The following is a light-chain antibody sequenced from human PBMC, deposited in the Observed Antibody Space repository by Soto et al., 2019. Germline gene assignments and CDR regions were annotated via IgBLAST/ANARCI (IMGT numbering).Light chain of an antibody. CDR1: QSVSSN. Sequence: EIVLTQSPATLSLSPGERATLSCRASQSVSSNLAWYQHKAGQTPRLLIYGASSRATGIPDRFSGSGSGTDFTLTISGLEPEDFGVYFCHQRNKFGQGTRLEVK. CDR2: GAS. J-gene: IGKJ5*01. V-gene: IGKV3-11*01. CDR3: HQRNK.